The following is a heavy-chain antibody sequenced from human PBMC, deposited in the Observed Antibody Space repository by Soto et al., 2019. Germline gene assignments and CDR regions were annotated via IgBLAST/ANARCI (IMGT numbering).Heavy chain of an antibody. D-gene: IGHD3-10*01. CDR2: IYPGDSDT. CDR3: ARQYGSGSYYKVAYYYYGMDV. CDR1: GYSFTSYW. Sequence: LKISCKGSGYSFTSYWIGWVRQMPGKGLEWMGIIYPGDSDTRYSPSFQGQVTISADKSISTAYLQWSSLKASDTAMYYCARQYGSGSYYKVAYYYYGMDVWGQGTTVTVSS. V-gene: IGHV5-51*01. J-gene: IGHJ6*02.